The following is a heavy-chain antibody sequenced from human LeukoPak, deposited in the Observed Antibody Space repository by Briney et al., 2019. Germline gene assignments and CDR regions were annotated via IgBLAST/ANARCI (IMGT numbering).Heavy chain of an antibody. V-gene: IGHV1-69*05. Sequence: GASVKVSCKASGGTFSSYAISWVRQAPGQGLEWMGGIIPIFGTANYAQKFQGRVTITTDESTSTAYMELSSLRSEDTAVYYCAREIRDASGCYYFDYWGQGTLVTVSS. CDR1: GGTFSSYA. CDR2: IIPIFGTA. D-gene: IGHD5-12*01. CDR3: AREIRDASGCYYFDY. J-gene: IGHJ4*02.